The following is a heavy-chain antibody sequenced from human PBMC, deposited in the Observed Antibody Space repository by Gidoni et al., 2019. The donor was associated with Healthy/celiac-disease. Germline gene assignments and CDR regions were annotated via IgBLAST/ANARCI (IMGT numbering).Heavy chain of an antibody. CDR2: IKQDGSEK. J-gene: IGHJ4*02. CDR1: GFTFSHYW. CDR3: ARGISITGTTCYFDY. Sequence: EVQLLESGGGLVQPGGSLRLSCAASGFTFSHYWMSWVRQAPGKGLEWVANIKQDGSEKYYVDSVKGRFTISRDNAKNSLYLQMNSLRAEDTAVYYCARGISITGTTCYFDYWGQGTLVTVSS. D-gene: IGHD1-7*01. V-gene: IGHV3-7*03.